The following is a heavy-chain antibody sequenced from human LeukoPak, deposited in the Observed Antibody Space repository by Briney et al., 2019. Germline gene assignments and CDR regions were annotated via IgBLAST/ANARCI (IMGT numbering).Heavy chain of an antibody. CDR2: IYSGGST. CDR3: ARNRAAAGTGWFDP. J-gene: IGHJ5*02. Sequence: GGSLRLSCAASRFTVSSNYVSWLRQAPGKGLEWVSVIYSGGSTYYADSVKGRFTISRDNSKNTLYLQMNSLRAEDTAVYYCARNRAAAGTGWFDPWGQGTLVTVSS. CDR1: RFTVSSNY. V-gene: IGHV3-53*01. D-gene: IGHD6-13*01.